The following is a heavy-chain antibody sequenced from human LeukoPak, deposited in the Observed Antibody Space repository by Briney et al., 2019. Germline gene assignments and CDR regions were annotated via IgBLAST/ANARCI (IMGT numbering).Heavy chain of an antibody. CDR2: ISAYNGNA. CDR3: ARGIAAAGIDY. J-gene: IGHJ4*02. D-gene: IGHD6-13*01. CDR1: RYTFTNYG. V-gene: IGHV1-18*01. Sequence: GASVKVSCKASRYTFTNYGITWVRQAPGQGLEWMGWISAYNGNANYAQKLQGRVTMTTDTSTNTAYMDLRSLRSDDTALYYCARGIAAAGIDYWGQGTQVTVSS.